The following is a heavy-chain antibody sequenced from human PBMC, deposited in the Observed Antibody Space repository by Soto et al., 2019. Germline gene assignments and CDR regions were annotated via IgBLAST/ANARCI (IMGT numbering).Heavy chain of an antibody. CDR1: GGTFSSYA. Sequence: QVQLVQSGAEVKKPGSSVKVSCKASGGTFSSYAISWVRQAPGQGLEWMGGIIPIFGTANYAQKFQGRVTITADESTSTAYMELSSLRSEDTAVYYCARDNRIAVAAVHYYYGMDVWGQGTTVTVSS. J-gene: IGHJ6*02. D-gene: IGHD6-19*01. V-gene: IGHV1-69*01. CDR2: IIPIFGTA. CDR3: ARDNRIAVAAVHYYYGMDV.